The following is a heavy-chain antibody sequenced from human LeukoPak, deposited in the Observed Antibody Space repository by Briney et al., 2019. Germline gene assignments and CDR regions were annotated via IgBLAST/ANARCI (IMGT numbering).Heavy chain of an antibody. CDR1: GYSFTSYW. Sequence: GESLRISCKGSGYSFTSYWISWVRQMPGKGLEWMGRIDPSDSYTNYSPSFQGHVTISADKSISTAYLQWSSLRADDTAVYYCARARGGSNSDYWGQGTLVTVSS. J-gene: IGHJ4*02. CDR3: ARARGGSNSDY. CDR2: IDPSDSYT. D-gene: IGHD1-26*01. V-gene: IGHV5-10-1*01.